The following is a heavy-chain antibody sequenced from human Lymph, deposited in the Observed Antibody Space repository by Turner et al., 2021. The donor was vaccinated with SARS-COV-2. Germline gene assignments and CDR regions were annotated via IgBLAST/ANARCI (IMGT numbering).Heavy chain of an antibody. D-gene: IGHD2-15*01. J-gene: IGHJ5*02. Sequence: QVQLQEVGPRLVKPLETLSSTCPVPGGPMNWHYWSWIRQPPGKRLEWIGYIYYRGNTNYNPSRMSRVTISVEKSKNQFSLKLTAVTAADTAIYYCARETVNSCVDTWGQGILVTVSS. CDR3: ARETVNSCVDT. CDR1: GGPMNWHY. CDR2: IYYRGNT. V-gene: IGHV4-59*11.